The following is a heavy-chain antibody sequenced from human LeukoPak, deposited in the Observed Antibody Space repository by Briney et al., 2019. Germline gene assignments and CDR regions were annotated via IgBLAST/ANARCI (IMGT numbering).Heavy chain of an antibody. J-gene: IGHJ4*02. CDR1: GFTFSSYG. D-gene: IGHD1-26*01. CDR3: AKAGGYRATPYYFDY. Sequence: GGSLRLSCAASGFTFSSYGMHWVRQAPGKGLEWVAFIRYDGSNKYYADSVKGRFTISRDNSKNTLYLQMNSLRAEDTAVYYCAKAGGYRATPYYFDYWGQGTLVTVSS. V-gene: IGHV3-30*02. CDR2: IRYDGSNK.